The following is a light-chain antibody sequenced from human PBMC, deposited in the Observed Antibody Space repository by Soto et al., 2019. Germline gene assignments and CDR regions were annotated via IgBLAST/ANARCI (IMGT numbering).Light chain of an antibody. CDR2: EGS. J-gene: IGLJ1*01. Sequence: QSALTQPASVSGSPGQSITISCTGTSSDVGSYNLVSWYQQHPGKAPKLMIYEGSKRPSGVSNRFAGSKSGNTASLTISGLQAEDEADYYCCSYAGSSPNYVVGNGTKLTVL. CDR1: SSDVGSYNL. V-gene: IGLV2-23*01. CDR3: CSYAGSSPNYV.